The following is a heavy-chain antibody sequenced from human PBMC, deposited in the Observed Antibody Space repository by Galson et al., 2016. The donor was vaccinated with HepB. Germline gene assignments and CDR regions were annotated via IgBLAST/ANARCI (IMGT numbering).Heavy chain of an antibody. Sequence: SLRLSCAVSGFTFSSLDMSWVRQAPGKGLEWVSVLSGSGASTYSADSVKRRFTISRDNSKNTLYLQMNSLRGEDTAFYYCAKSYGSGSRWPLEYWGQGTLVTVSS. J-gene: IGHJ4*02. D-gene: IGHD3-10*01. CDR1: GFTFSSLD. V-gene: IGHV3-23*01. CDR2: LSGSGAST. CDR3: AKSYGSGSRWPLEY.